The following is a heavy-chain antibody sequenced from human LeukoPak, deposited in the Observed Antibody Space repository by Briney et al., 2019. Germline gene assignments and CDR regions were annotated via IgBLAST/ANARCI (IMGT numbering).Heavy chain of an antibody. D-gene: IGHD5-24*01. CDR3: ASQLETFYMDV. V-gene: IGHV3-30*03. Sequence: PGGSLRLSCAASGFTFSSYGMHWVRQAPGKGLEWVAVISYDGSNKYYADSVKGRFTISRDNAKNSLYLQMNSLRDEDTAVYYCASQLETFYMDVWGKGTTVTVSS. CDR2: ISYDGSNK. J-gene: IGHJ6*03. CDR1: GFTFSSYG.